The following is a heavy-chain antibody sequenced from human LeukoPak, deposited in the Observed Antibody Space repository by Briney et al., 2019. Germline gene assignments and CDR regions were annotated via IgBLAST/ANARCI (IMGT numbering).Heavy chain of an antibody. D-gene: IGHD6-13*01. CDR3: AKDIAAAGTGSAFDI. Sequence: PGGSLRLSCAASGFTFDDYAMHWVRQAPGKGLEWVSGISWNSGCIGYADSVKGRFTISRDNAKNSLYLQMNSLRAEDTALYYCAKDIAAAGTGSAFDIWGQGTMVTVSS. J-gene: IGHJ3*02. CDR2: ISWNSGCI. V-gene: IGHV3-9*01. CDR1: GFTFDDYA.